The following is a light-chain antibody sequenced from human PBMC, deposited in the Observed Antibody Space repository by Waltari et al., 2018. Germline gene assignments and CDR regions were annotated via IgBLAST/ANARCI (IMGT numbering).Light chain of an antibody. V-gene: IGLV2-8*01. CDR3: SSYGGGNYVV. CDR1: SSDVGGYNF. CDR2: EVT. J-gene: IGLJ2*01. Sequence: QSALTQPPSASGSPGQSVTISCTGTSSDVGGYNFVPWYQQHPGKAPNLMIYEVTKRPSGVPDRFSGSKSDNTASLTVSGLQTEDEADYYCSSYGGGNYVVFGGGTKLTVL.